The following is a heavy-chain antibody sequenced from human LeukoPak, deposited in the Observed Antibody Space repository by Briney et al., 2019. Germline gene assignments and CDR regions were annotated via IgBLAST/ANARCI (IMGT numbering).Heavy chain of an antibody. CDR1: GFTFSSHG. CDR3: ARGIVVVVGASDHFDY. Sequence: PGGSLRLSCAASGFTFSSHGLSWVRQAPGKGLEWVSVISGSGATTYYADSVKGRFTISRDNAKNTLFLQINSLRADDTALYFCARGIVVVVGASDHFDYWGQGTLITVSS. D-gene: IGHD2-15*01. V-gene: IGHV3-23*01. J-gene: IGHJ4*02. CDR2: ISGSGATT.